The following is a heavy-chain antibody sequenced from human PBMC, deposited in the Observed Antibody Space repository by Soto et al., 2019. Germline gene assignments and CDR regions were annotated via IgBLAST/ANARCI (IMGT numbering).Heavy chain of an antibody. V-gene: IGHV4-34*01. CDR1: GGSFSGYY. CDR3: ARGSRYYSIWVIYGMDV. Sequence: QVQLQQWGAGLLKPSETLSLTCAVYGGSFSGYYWSWIRQPPGQGLEWIGEINHSGSTNYNPSLKSRVTISVDTSKNQFSLKLSSVTAADTAVYYCARGSRYYSIWVIYGMDVWGQGTTVTVSS. J-gene: IGHJ6*02. CDR2: INHSGST. D-gene: IGHD3-10*01.